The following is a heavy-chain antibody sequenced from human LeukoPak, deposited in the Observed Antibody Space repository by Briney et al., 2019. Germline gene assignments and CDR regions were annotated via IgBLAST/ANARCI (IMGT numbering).Heavy chain of an antibody. J-gene: IGHJ4*02. D-gene: IGHD1-26*01. CDR1: GFTSSSYS. CDR2: IYSGGRT. Sequence: SGGSLRLSCADSGFTSSSYSMNWVRQAPEKGLEWVSIIYSGGRTYYADSVRGRFTISRDNSKNTLYLQMNSLRAEDTAVYYCARDRGSIVGATGLDYWGQGNLVTVSS. V-gene: IGHV3-53*01. CDR3: ARDRGSIVGATGLDY.